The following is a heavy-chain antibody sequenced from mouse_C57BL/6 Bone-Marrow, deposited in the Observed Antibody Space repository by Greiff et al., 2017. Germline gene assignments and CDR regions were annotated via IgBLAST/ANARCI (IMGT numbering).Heavy chain of an antibody. CDR1: GFTFSSYG. V-gene: IGHV5-6*02. J-gene: IGHJ4*01. Sequence: DVKLVESGGDLVKPGGSLKLSCAASGFTFSSYGMSWVRQTPDKRLEWVATISSGGSYTYYPASVKGRFTISRDNAKNTLYLQMSSLKSEDTAMYYCARRDYSNYEGAMDYWGQGTSVTVSS. CDR2: ISSGGSYT. D-gene: IGHD2-5*01. CDR3: ARRDYSNYEGAMDY.